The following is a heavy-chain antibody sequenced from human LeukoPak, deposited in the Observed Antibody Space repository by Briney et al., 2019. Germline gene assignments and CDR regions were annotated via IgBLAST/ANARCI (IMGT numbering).Heavy chain of an antibody. CDR3: AKDLSYGLDV. Sequence: GVSLRLSCAASGFFFSSYAMSWVRQAPGKGLEWVSALSGSGSSTYYADSVKGRFTISRDNSKNTLYLQMNSLRAEDTAVYYCAKDLSYGLDVWGQGTTVTVSS. D-gene: IGHD2/OR15-2a*01. CDR2: LSGSGSST. J-gene: IGHJ6*02. CDR1: GFFFSSYA. V-gene: IGHV3-23*01.